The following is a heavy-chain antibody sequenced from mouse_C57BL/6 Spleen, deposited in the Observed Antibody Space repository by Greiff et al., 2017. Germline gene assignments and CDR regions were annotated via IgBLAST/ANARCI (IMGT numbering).Heavy chain of an antibody. CDR3: ARRVITTVVKYFDV. V-gene: IGHV1-26*01. Sequence: VQLQQSGPELVKPGASVKISCKASGYTFTDYYMNWVKQSHGKSLEWIGDINPNNGGTSYNQKFKGKATLTVDKSSSTAYMELRSLTSEDAAVYYCARRVITTVVKYFDVWGKGTTVTVSS. D-gene: IGHD1-1*01. CDR2: INPNNGGT. CDR1: GYTFTDYY. J-gene: IGHJ1*03.